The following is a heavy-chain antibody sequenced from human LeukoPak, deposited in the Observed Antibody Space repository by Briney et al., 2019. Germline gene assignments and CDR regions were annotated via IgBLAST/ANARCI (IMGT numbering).Heavy chain of an antibody. J-gene: IGHJ4*02. Sequence: GGSLRLSCAASGFTFSNYGMHWVRQATGKGLEWVSAIGTAGDTYYPGSVKGRFTISRENAKNSLYLQMNSLRAGDTAVYYCARGPRGDDILTGLDYWGQGTLVTVSS. CDR1: GFTFSNYG. D-gene: IGHD3-9*01. CDR2: IGTAGDT. CDR3: ARGPRGDDILTGLDY. V-gene: IGHV3-13*01.